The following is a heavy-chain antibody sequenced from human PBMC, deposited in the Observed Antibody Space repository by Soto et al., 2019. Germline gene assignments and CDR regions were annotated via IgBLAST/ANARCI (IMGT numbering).Heavy chain of an antibody. CDR1: GFTFSRYS. CDR2: ISSTTNYI. Sequence: GCLVLACAASGFTFSRYSMNWVRQAPGKGLEWVSSISSTTNYIYYADSMKGRFTVSRDNAKNSVYLDMNSLSAEDTAVYYCARESEDLTSNFDYWGQGTLVTVSS. CDR3: ARESEDLTSNFDY. V-gene: IGHV3-21*01. J-gene: IGHJ4*02.